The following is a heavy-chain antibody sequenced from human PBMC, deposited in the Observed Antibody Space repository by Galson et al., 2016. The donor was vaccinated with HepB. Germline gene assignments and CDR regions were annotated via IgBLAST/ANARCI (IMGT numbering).Heavy chain of an antibody. CDR1: GFTFSNYG. J-gene: IGHJ6*03. CDR2: ISYDGRQT. CDR3: ANCANSYYYYMDV. V-gene: IGHV3-30*18. Sequence: SLRLSCAASGFTFSNYGMQWVRQAPGKGLEWVAVISYDGRQTSYGDSVKGRCTISRDNSKNTVYLQMNSLRAEDTAVYYCANCANSYYYYMDVWGKGTPVTVSS.